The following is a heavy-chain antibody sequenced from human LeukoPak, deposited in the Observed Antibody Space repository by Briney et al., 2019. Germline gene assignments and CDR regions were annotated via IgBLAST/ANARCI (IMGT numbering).Heavy chain of an antibody. Sequence: GGSLRLSCAASGFIFSSYGMSWVRQAPGKGLEWVSAISGSGGSTYYADSVKGRFTISRDNSKNTLYLQMNSLRAEDTAVYYCAKTLCSWYSHNDYWGQGTLVTVSS. CDR1: GFIFSSYG. V-gene: IGHV3-23*01. J-gene: IGHJ4*02. D-gene: IGHD6-13*01. CDR2: ISGSGGST. CDR3: AKTLCSWYSHNDY.